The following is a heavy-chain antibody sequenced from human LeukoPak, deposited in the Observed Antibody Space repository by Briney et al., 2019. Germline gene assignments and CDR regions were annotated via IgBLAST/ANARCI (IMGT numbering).Heavy chain of an antibody. CDR2: IYTGGST. CDR3: ARLSWNDRADAFDI. CDR1: GFTVSSSY. J-gene: IGHJ3*02. Sequence: GGSLRLSCVASGFTVSSSYMSWVRRAPGKGLEWVSVIYTGGSTYYADSVKGRFTISRDNSKNTVYFQMNSLRVDDTAVYYCARLSWNDRADAFDIWGQGTMVTVSS. V-gene: IGHV3-53*01. D-gene: IGHD1-1*01.